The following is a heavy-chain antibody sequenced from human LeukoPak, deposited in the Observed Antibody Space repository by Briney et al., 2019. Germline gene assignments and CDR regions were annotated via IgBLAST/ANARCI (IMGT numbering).Heavy chain of an antibody. J-gene: IGHJ4*02. CDR1: GGSFSGYY. CDR3: ARGLAAGSSLFFDY. CDR2: INHSGST. Sequence: SETLSLTCAVYGGSFSGYYWSWIRQPPGKGLEWIGEINHSGSTNYNPSLKSRATISVDTSKNQFSLKLSSVTAADTAVYYCARGLAAGSSLFFDYWGQGTLVTVSS. D-gene: IGHD6-13*01. V-gene: IGHV4-34*01.